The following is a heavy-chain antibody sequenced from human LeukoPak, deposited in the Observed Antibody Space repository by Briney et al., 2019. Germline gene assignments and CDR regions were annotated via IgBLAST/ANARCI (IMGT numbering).Heavy chain of an antibody. D-gene: IGHD3-9*01. CDR2: ITDTGDST. CDR1: GFTFDSSA. J-gene: IGHJ4*02. Sequence: GGSLRLSCAASGFTFDSSAMSWVRQAPGKGLEWVSTITDTGDSTHYADSVKGRFTISRDNSKITLYLQMNSLRTEDTAVYYCAKDYGMLIGSLDYWGQGTLVTVSS. CDR3: AKDYGMLIGSLDY. V-gene: IGHV3-23*01.